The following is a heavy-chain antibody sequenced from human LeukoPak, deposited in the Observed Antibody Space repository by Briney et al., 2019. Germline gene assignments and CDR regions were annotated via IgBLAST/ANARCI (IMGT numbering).Heavy chain of an antibody. Sequence: GGSLRLSCAASGFTFSSYWMHWVRQTPGKGLVWVSRINVDGSSTSYADSVKGRFTISRDNAKNTLYLQMNSLRAEDTALYYCARAPRPYGAGYMDVWGKGTTVTISS. CDR2: INVDGSST. CDR3: ARAPRPYGAGYMDV. CDR1: GFTFSSYW. D-gene: IGHD4-17*01. V-gene: IGHV3-74*01. J-gene: IGHJ6*03.